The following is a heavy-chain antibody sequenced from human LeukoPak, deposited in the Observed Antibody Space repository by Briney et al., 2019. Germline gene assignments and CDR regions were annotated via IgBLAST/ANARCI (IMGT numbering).Heavy chain of an antibody. Sequence: PGGSLRLSCAASGFTFSNAWMSWVRQAPGKGLEWVGRIKSKTDGGTTDYAAPVKGRFTISRGDSKNTLYLQMNSLKTEDTAVYYCTTGLDGVITFGGVIVPDYWGQGTLVTVSS. V-gene: IGHV3-15*01. CDR1: GFTFSNAW. CDR3: TTGLDGVITFGGVIVPDY. CDR2: IKSKTDGGTT. D-gene: IGHD3-16*02. J-gene: IGHJ4*02.